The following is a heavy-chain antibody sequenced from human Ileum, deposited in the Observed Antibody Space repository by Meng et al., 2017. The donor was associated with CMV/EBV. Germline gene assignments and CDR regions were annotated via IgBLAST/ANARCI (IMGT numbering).Heavy chain of an antibody. CDR3: AREMGYNWDLGHPYGMDV. CDR2: IKQDGSES. V-gene: IGHV3-7*01. CDR1: GYTFPTYW. Sequence: GESLKISCVVSGYTFPTYWMTWVRQAPGKGLEWVANIKQDGSESYYVDSVKGRFTISRDNRNASLYLHMNSLRVEDTAVYYCAREMGYNWDLGHPYGMDVWGQGTMVTVSS. J-gene: IGHJ6*02. D-gene: IGHD1-20*01.